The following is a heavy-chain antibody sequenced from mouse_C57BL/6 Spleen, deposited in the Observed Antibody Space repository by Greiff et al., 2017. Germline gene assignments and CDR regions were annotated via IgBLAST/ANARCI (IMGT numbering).Heavy chain of an antibody. CDR1: GFTFSDYG. Sequence: EVNLVESGGGLVKPGGSLKLSCAASGFTFSDYGMHWVRQAPEKGLEWVAYISSGSSTIYYADTVKGRFTISRDNAKNTLFLQMISLRSEDTAMYYCARTDYGRAMDYWGQGTSVTGSS. J-gene: IGHJ4*01. CDR3: ARTDYGRAMDY. D-gene: IGHD2-4*01. CDR2: ISSGSSTI. V-gene: IGHV5-17*01.